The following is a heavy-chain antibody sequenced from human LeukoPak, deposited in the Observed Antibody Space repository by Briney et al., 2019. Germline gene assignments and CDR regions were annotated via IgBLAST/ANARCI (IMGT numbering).Heavy chain of an antibody. V-gene: IGHV1-2*06. CDR2: INPNSGGT. J-gene: IGHJ5*02. CDR1: GYTFTGYY. Sequence: ASVKVSCKASGYTFTGYYMHWVRQAPGQGLEWMGRINPNSGGTNYAQKFQGRVTMTRDTSISTAYMELSRLRSDDTAVYYCARLVRSSGYPWFDPWGQETLVTVSS. D-gene: IGHD3-22*01. CDR3: ARLVRSSGYPWFDP.